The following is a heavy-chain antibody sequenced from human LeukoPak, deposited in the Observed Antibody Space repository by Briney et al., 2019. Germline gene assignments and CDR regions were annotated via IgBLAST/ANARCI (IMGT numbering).Heavy chain of an antibody. D-gene: IGHD2-2*01. CDR1: GYTFTSYG. CDR3: VVVPASCDY. J-gene: IGHJ4*02. Sequence: GASVKVSCKASGYTFTSYGISWVRQAPGQGLEWMGWISAYNGNINCAQKLQGRVTMTTDTSTSTAYMELRSLRSDDTAVYYCVVVPASCDYWGQGTLVTVSS. V-gene: IGHV1-18*01. CDR2: ISAYNGNI.